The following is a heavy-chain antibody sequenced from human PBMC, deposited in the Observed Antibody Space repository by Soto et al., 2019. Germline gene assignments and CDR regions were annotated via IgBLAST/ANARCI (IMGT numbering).Heavy chain of an antibody. Sequence: RVSPRLSCAASGFTFSTYSMTWVRQAPGKGLESVSGISDNGGRTYYADSVKGRFTISRDNSKNTLYLQMNSLRAEDTAVYYCARDRYSSGWFRFAYWGQGTLVTVSS. CDR3: ARDRYSSGWFRFAY. CDR2: ISDNGGRT. J-gene: IGHJ4*02. V-gene: IGHV3-23*01. D-gene: IGHD6-19*01. CDR1: GFTFSTYS.